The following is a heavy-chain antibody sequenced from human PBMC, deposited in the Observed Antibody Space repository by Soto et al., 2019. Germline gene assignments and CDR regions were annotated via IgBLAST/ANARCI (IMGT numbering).Heavy chain of an antibody. J-gene: IGHJ6*02. D-gene: IGHD2-15*01. CDR2: INWNGGST. Sequence: GGSLRLSCAASGFTFDDYGMSWVRQAPGKGLEWVSGINWNGGSTGYADSVKGRFTISRDNAKNSLYLQMNSLRAEDTALYYCARLGFRVVAAKFSYYYGMDVWGQGTTVTVSS. V-gene: IGHV3-20*04. CDR1: GFTFDDYG. CDR3: ARLGFRVVAAKFSYYYGMDV.